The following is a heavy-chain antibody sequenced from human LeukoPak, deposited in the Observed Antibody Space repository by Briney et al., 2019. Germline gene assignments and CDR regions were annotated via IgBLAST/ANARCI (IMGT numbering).Heavy chain of an antibody. CDR1: GGSISSGGYY. Sequence: SETLSLTCTVSGGSISSGGYYWGWIRQPPGKGLEWIGSIYCSGSTYYNPSLKSRVTISVDTSKDQFSLKLSSVTAADTAVYYCARLYSNGWYRRDYWGQGTLVTVSS. J-gene: IGHJ4*02. D-gene: IGHD6-19*01. V-gene: IGHV4-39*01. CDR3: ARLYSNGWYRRDY. CDR2: IYCSGST.